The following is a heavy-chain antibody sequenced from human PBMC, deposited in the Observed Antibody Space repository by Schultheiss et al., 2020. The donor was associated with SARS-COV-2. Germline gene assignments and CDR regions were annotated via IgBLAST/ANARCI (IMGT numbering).Heavy chain of an antibody. V-gene: IGHV3-74*01. D-gene: IGHD3-3*01. J-gene: IGHJ6*02. CDR3: ARGLRFLEWLLYDYHYYGMDV. CDR2: INSDGSST. CDR1: GFTFSSYW. Sequence: GESLKISCAASGFTFSSYWMHWVRQAPGKGLVWVSRINSDGSSTSYADSVKGRFTISRDNAKNTLYLQMNSLRAEDTAVYYCARGLRFLEWLLYDYHYYGMDVWGQGTTVTVSS.